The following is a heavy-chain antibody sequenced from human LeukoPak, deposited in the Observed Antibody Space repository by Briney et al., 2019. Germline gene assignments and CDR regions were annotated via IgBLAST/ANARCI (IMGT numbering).Heavy chain of an antibody. CDR2: IIPIFGTA. CDR3: ARYSSGWYWFDP. CDR1: GGTFSIYD. D-gene: IGHD6-19*01. Sequence: ASVKVSCRASGGTFSIYDIRWVRQATGQGLEWLGGIIPIFGTANYAQKFQGRVTITADESTSTAYMELSSLRSEDTAVYYCARYSSGWYWFDPWGQGTLVTVSS. V-gene: IGHV1-69*13. J-gene: IGHJ5*02.